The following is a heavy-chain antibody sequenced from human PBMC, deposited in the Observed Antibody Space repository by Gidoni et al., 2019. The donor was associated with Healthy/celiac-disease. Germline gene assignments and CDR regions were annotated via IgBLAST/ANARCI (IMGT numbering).Heavy chain of an antibody. D-gene: IGHD1-26*01. Sequence: QVQLVQSGAEVKKPGASVKGSCKASVYTFTSYYIHWVRQAHGQGIGWMGVINPSGGSTSYAQKFQGRVTMTRDTSTSTVYMELSSLRSEDTAVYYCARDSTRGWELLRPDYWGQGTLVTVSS. V-gene: IGHV1-46*01. CDR3: ARDSTRGWELLRPDY. CDR2: INPSGGST. J-gene: IGHJ4*02. CDR1: VYTFTSYY.